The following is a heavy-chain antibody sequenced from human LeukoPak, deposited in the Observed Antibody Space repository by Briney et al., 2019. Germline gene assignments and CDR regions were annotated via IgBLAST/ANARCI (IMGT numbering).Heavy chain of an antibody. Sequence: GRSLRLSCAASGFTFSSYAMHWVRQAPGKGLEWEAVISYDGSNKYYADSVKGRFTISRDNSKNTLYLQMNSLRAEDTAVYYCARGDCSSTSCYTIDCWGQATLVTVSS. CDR1: GFTFSSYA. V-gene: IGHV3-30-3*01. J-gene: IGHJ4*02. D-gene: IGHD2-2*02. CDR2: ISYDGSNK. CDR3: ARGDCSSTSCYTIDC.